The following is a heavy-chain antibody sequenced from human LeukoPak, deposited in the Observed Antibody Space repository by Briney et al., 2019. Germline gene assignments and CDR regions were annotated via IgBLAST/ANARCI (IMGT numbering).Heavy chain of an antibody. CDR1: GFPFSGYR. CDR2: ITYDGSKK. V-gene: IGHV3-30-3*01. D-gene: IGHD3-10*01. J-gene: IGHJ4*02. Sequence: GGSLRLSCAASGFPFSGYRMHWVRQAPGKGLEWVTTITYDGSKKSYADSVKGRFTVSRDNSQNTLYLQINSLTVEDSAVYYCARDPILVRGYFDYWGQGTLVTVSS. CDR3: ARDPILVRGYFDY.